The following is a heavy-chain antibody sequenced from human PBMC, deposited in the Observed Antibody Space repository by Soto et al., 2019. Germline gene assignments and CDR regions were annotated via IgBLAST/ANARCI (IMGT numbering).Heavy chain of an antibody. CDR2: IKEDGSEK. CDR3: ARQGGRDYFDY. CDR1: GLIVCNSG. Sequence: PCGSIRLCRAASGLIVCNSGVGWVRQAPGKGLEWVANIKEDGSEKNYADSVRGRFTISRDNSDNTVYLHMNTLTAEDTAVYYCARQGGRDYFDYWGQGTLVPGSS. V-gene: IGHV3-7*03. J-gene: IGHJ4*02. D-gene: IGHD3-16*01.